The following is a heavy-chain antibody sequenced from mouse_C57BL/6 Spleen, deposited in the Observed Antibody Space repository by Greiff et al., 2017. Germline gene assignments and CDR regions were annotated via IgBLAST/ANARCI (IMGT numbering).Heavy chain of an antibody. Sequence: DVKLQESGGGLVQPGGSLSLSCAASGFTFTDYYMSWVRQPPGKALEWLGFIRNKANGYTTEYSASVKGRFTISRDNSHSILYLQMNALRADDSATYYCARYDYDGGLYAMDYWGQGTSVTVSS. V-gene: IGHV7-3*01. CDR3: ARYDYDGGLYAMDY. CDR1: GFTFTDYY. J-gene: IGHJ4*01. D-gene: IGHD2-4*01. CDR2: IRNKANGYTT.